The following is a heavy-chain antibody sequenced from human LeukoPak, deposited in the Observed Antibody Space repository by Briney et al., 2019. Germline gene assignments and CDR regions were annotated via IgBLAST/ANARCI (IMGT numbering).Heavy chain of an antibody. CDR2: FDPEDGET. J-gene: IGHJ4*02. V-gene: IGHV1-24*01. D-gene: IGHD3-10*01. CDR1: GYTLTELS. Sequence: APVKVSCKVSGYTLTELSMHWVRQAPGKGLEWMGGFDPEDGETIYAQKFQGRVTMTEDTSTDTAYMELSSLRSEDTAVYYCATGPSLYYYFDYWGQGTLVTVSS. CDR3: ATGPSLYYYFDY.